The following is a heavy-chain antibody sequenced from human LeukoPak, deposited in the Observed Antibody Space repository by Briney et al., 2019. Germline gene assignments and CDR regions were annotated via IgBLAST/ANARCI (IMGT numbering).Heavy chain of an antibody. CDR3: ARSGFGSGTSFDL. CDR2: MNPNSGDT. Sequence: ASVKVSCKASGYTFTSYDINWVRQATGQGLEWMGWMNPNSGDTGYPQKFQGRVTMTRDTSITTAYMELSSLRSEDTAVYYCARSGFGSGTSFDLWGQGTLVTVSS. V-gene: IGHV1-8*01. J-gene: IGHJ5*02. D-gene: IGHD3-10*01. CDR1: GYTFTSYD.